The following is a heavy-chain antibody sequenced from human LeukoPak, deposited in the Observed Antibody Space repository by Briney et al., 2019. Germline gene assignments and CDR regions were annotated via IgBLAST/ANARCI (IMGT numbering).Heavy chain of an antibody. D-gene: IGHD4-17*01. CDR2: IYSGGST. CDR1: GFTVSSNY. J-gene: IGHJ6*03. V-gene: IGHV3-66*04. Sequence: GGSLRLSCAASGFTVSSNYMSWVRQAPGKGLEWVSVIYSGGSTYYADSVKGRFTISRDNSKNTLYLQMNSLRAEETAVYYCARPGGGYGDYGVYGYYSYYMDVWGKGTTVTISS. CDR3: ARPGGGYGDYGVYGYYSYYMDV.